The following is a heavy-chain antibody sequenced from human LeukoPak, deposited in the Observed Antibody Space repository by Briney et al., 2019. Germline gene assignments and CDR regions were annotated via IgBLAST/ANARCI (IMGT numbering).Heavy chain of an antibody. CDR3: AKSLGNSGSSLIDAFDI. J-gene: IGHJ3*02. Sequence: PGGSLRLSCAASGFTVSSNYMSWVRQAPGKGLEWVSVIYSGGSTYYADSVKGRFTISRDNSKNTLYLQMNSLRAEDTAVYYCAKSLGNSGSSLIDAFDIWGQGTMVTVSS. D-gene: IGHD1-26*01. CDR1: GFTVSSNY. CDR2: IYSGGST. V-gene: IGHV3-53*01.